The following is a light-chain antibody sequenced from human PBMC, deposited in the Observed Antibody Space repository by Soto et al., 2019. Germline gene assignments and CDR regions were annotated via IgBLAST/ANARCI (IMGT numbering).Light chain of an antibody. CDR3: SSYTSSISHVV. V-gene: IGLV2-14*01. CDR1: SSDVGGYNY. Sequence: QSALTQPASVSGSPGQSITISCTGTSSDVGGYNYVSWCQQHPGKAPKLMIYEVTNRPSGVSNRFSGSKSGNTASLTISGLQAEDEADYYCSSYTSSISHVVFGGGTKLTVL. CDR2: EVT. J-gene: IGLJ2*01.